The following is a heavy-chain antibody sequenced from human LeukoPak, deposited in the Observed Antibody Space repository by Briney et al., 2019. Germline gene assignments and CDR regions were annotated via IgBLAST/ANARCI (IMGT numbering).Heavy chain of an antibody. CDR1: GFTFSSDC. D-gene: IGHD3-22*01. CDR3: TRGHGYYCDH. CDR2: IQFDGSNS. J-gene: IGHJ4*02. Sequence: PGGSLSLSCEASGFTFSSDCIHWVRQAPGKGLEWVAFIQFDGSNSYYADSVKGRFTLSRDNSKNTLYLQMDSLRAEDTAIYYCTRGHGYYCDHWGQGTLVTVSS. V-gene: IGHV3-30*02.